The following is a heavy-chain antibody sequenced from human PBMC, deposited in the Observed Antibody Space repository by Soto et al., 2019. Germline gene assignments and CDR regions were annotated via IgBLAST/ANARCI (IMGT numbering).Heavy chain of an antibody. D-gene: IGHD6-13*01. J-gene: IGHJ5*02. Sequence: QVQLVQSGAEVKKPGSSVKVSCKASGGTFSSYTISWVRQAPGQGLEWMGRIIPILGIANYAQKFQGRVTITADKSTSTAYMELSSLRSEDTAVYYCARGYSRSTSWYVPFDPWGQGTLVTVSS. CDR1: GGTFSSYT. CDR3: ARGYSRSTSWYVPFDP. V-gene: IGHV1-69*02. CDR2: IIPILGIA.